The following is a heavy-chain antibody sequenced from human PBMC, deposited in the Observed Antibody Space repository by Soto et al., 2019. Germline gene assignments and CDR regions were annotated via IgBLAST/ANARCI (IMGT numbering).Heavy chain of an antibody. D-gene: IGHD2-15*01. V-gene: IGHV5-51*01. J-gene: IGHJ4*02. CDR1: GYSFTSYW. Sequence: GESLKISCKGSGYSFTSYWIGWVRQMPGKGLEWMGIIYPGDSDTRYSPSFQGQVTISADKSISTAYLQWSSLKASDTAMYYCAGLPYCSGGSCYFTYWGQGTLVTVSS. CDR3: AGLPYCSGGSCYFTY. CDR2: IYPGDSDT.